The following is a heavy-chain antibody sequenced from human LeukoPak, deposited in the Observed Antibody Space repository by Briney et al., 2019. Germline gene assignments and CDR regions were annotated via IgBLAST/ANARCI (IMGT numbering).Heavy chain of an antibody. CDR3: ARRTCLAYCGGDCYSRRNYFDY. CDR1: GGSISSSSYY. Sequence: SETLSLTCTVSGGSISSSSYYWGWIRQPPGKGLEWIGSIYYSGSTYYNPSLKSRVTISVDTSKNQFSLKLSSVTAADTAVYYCARRTCLAYCGGDCYSRRNYFDYWGQGTLVTVSS. D-gene: IGHD2-21*02. CDR2: IYYSGST. V-gene: IGHV4-39*01. J-gene: IGHJ4*02.